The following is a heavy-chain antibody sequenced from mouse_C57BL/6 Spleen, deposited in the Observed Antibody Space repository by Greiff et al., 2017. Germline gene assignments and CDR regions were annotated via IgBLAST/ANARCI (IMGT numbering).Heavy chain of an antibody. V-gene: IGHV1-80*01. D-gene: IGHD1-1*01. J-gene: IGHJ3*01. CDR2: IYPGDGDT. CDR3: ARSYYGSPWFAY. Sequence: QVQLKESGAELVKPGASVKISCKASGYAFSSYWMNWVKQRPGKGLEWIGQIYPGDGDTNYNGKFKGKATLTADKSSSTAYMQLISLTSEDSAVYFCARSYYGSPWFAYWGQGTLVTVSA. CDR1: GYAFSSYW.